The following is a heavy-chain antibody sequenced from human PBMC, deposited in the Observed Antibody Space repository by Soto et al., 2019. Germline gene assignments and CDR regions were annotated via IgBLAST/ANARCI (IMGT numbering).Heavy chain of an antibody. Sequence: PGGSLRLSCAASGFTFSSYAMSWVRQAPGKGLEWVSAISGSGGSTYYADSVKGRFTISRDNSKNTLYLQMNSLRAEDTAVYYCANYTGGKCGGDCYLVYWGQGTLVTVSS. CDR2: ISGSGGST. D-gene: IGHD2-21*02. V-gene: IGHV3-23*01. CDR1: GFTFSSYA. J-gene: IGHJ4*02. CDR3: ANYTGGKCGGDCYLVY.